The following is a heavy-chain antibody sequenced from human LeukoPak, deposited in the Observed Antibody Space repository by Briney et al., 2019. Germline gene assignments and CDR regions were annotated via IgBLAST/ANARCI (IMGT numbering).Heavy chain of an antibody. D-gene: IGHD2-2*01. V-gene: IGHV3-30*02. J-gene: IGHJ4*02. CDR3: AKGDPYCSSTSCRAYYFDY. Sequence: GGSLRLSCAASGFTFSSYGMHWVRQAPGKGLEWVAFIRFDGSNKYYADSVKGRFTISRDNSKNTLYLQMNSLRAGDTAVYYCAKGDPYCSSTSCRAYYFDYWGQGTLVTVSS. CDR2: IRFDGSNK. CDR1: GFTFSSYG.